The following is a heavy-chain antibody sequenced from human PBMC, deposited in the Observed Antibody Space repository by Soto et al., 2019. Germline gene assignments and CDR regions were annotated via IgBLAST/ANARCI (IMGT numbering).Heavy chain of an antibody. CDR1: GGSISSYY. D-gene: IGHD6-25*01. Sequence: PSETLSLICTVSGGSISSYYWSWIRQPPGKGLEWIGYIYYSGSTNYNPSLKSRVTISVDTSKNQFSLKLSSVTAADTAVYYCARMVSSAAGWYYYYGMDVWGPATTVSVSS. CDR2: IYYSGST. J-gene: IGHJ6*02. CDR3: ARMVSSAAGWYYYYGMDV. V-gene: IGHV4-59*01.